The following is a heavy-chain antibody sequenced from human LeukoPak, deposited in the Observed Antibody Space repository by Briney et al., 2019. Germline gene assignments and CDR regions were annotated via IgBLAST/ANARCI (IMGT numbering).Heavy chain of an antibody. V-gene: IGHV3-21*04. J-gene: IGHJ4*02. CDR1: GFTFSSYS. Sequence: GGSLRLSCAASGFTFSSYSMNWVRQAPGKGLEWVSSISSSSSYSYYADSAKGRFTISRDNTKNSLYLRMNSLRAEDTAVYYCAKPPIAVADHFDYWGQGTLVTVSS. D-gene: IGHD6-19*01. CDR2: ISSSSSYS. CDR3: AKPPIAVADHFDY.